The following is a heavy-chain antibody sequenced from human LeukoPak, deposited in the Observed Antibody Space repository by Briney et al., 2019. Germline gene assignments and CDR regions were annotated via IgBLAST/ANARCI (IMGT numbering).Heavy chain of an antibody. CDR3: ARVRPSGSYFEGYYYGMDV. J-gene: IGHJ6*02. D-gene: IGHD1-26*01. CDR2: ISAYNGNT. CDR1: GYTFTSYG. V-gene: IGHV1-18*04. Sequence: ASVKVSCKASGYTFTSYGISWVRQAPGQGLEWMGWISAYNGNTNYAQKLQGRVTMTTDTSTSTAYMELRSLRSDDTAVYYCARVRPSGSYFEGYYYGMDVWGQGTTVTVSS.